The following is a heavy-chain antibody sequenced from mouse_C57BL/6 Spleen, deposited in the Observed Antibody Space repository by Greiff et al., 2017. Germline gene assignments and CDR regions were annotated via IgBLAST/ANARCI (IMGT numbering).Heavy chain of an antibody. Sequence: EVKLVESGGGLVKPGGSLKLSCAASGFTFSDYGMHWVRQAPEKGLEWVAYISSGSSTIYYADTVKGRFTISRDNAKNTLFLQMTSLRSEDTAMYYCARRLGPYWYFDVWGTGTTVTVSS. J-gene: IGHJ1*03. CDR3: ARRLGPYWYFDV. V-gene: IGHV5-17*01. CDR2: ISSGSSTI. D-gene: IGHD4-1*01. CDR1: GFTFSDYG.